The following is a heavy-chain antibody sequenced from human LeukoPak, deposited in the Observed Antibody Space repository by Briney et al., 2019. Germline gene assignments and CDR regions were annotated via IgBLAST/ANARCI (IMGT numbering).Heavy chain of an antibody. CDR2: ISGSGGST. CDR1: GFTFSSYA. J-gene: IGHJ6*04. D-gene: IGHD1-14*01. CDR3: VNDWYWEPGAGQSYYYYGMDV. Sequence: GGSLRLSCAASGFTFSSYAMSWVRQAPGKGLEWVSAISGSGGSTYYADSVKGRFTISRDNSKNTLYLQMNSLRAEDTAVYYCVNDWYWEPGAGQSYYYYGMDVWGKGTTVTVSS. V-gene: IGHV3-23*01.